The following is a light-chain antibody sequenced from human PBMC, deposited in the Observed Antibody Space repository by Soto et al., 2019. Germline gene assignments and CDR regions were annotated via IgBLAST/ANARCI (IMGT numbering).Light chain of an antibody. CDR3: QKYSSAPV. Sequence: DIPMTQSPSSLSASVGDRVTLTCRASQGINNSVAWYQQKPGKPPKLLIYAASTLQSGVPSRFSGSGSGTDFTLTINSLQPEDVATYYCQKYSSAPVFGPGTKVDIK. V-gene: IGKV1-27*01. CDR2: AAS. CDR1: QGINNS. J-gene: IGKJ3*01.